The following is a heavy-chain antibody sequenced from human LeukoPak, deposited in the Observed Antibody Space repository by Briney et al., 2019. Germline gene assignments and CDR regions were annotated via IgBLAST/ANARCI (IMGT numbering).Heavy chain of an antibody. CDR1: GGPISSYY. J-gene: IGHJ4*02. D-gene: IGHD4-17*01. CDR2: IYYSGST. CDR3: ARVAGHETDYGDYLDY. Sequence: PSETLSLTCTVSGGPISSYYWSWIRQPPGKGLEWIGYIYYSGSTNYNPSLKSRVTISVDTSKNQFSLKLSSVTAADTAVYYCARVAGHETDYGDYLDYWGQGTLVTVSS. V-gene: IGHV4-59*01.